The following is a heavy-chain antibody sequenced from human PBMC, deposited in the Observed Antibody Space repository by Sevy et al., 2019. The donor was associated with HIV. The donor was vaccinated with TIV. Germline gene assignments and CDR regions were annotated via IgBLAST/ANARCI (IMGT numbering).Heavy chain of an antibody. CDR1: GYTLTELS. J-gene: IGHJ4*02. CDR3: AHMYYYGSGSYYNENDY. V-gene: IGHV1-24*01. Sequence: ASVKVSCKVSGYTLTELSMHWVRQAPGKGLEWMGGFDPEDGETIYAQKFQGGVTMTEDTSTDTAYMELSSLRSEDTAVYYCAHMYYYGSGSYYNENDYWGQGTLVTVSS. CDR2: FDPEDGET. D-gene: IGHD3-10*01.